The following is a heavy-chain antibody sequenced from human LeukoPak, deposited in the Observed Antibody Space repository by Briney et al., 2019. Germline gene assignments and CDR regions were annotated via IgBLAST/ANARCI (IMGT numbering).Heavy chain of an antibody. CDR2: ISSSGSTI. J-gene: IGHJ4*02. CDR1: EFTFSSYA. V-gene: IGHV3-48*04. Sequence: GGSLRLSCAASEFTFSSYAMSWVRQAPGKGLEWVSYISSSGSTIYYADSVKGRFTISRDNAKNSLYLQMNSLRAEDTAVYYCARVGDIVVVVAAFFDYWGQGTLVTVSS. CDR3: ARVGDIVVVVAAFFDY. D-gene: IGHD2-15*01.